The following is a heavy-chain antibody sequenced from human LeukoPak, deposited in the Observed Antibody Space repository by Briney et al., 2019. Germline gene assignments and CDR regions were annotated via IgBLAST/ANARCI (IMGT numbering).Heavy chain of an antibody. CDR2: IRNDGRNE. CDR1: RFTFSSYG. CDR3: ARESSSSSEHFQH. Sequence: GGSLRLPCAASRFTFSSYGMHWVRQAPGKGLQWVAFIRNDGRNEYYADSVKGRFTISRDNSKNTLYLQMNSLRAEDTAVYYCARESSSSSEHFQHWGQDTLVTVSS. J-gene: IGHJ1*01. D-gene: IGHD6-13*01. V-gene: IGHV3-30*02.